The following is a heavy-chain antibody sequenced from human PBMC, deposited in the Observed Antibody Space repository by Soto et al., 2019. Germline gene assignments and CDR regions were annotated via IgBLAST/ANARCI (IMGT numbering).Heavy chain of an antibody. CDR3: ARYFRGSGRYFFDY. D-gene: IGHD6-19*01. V-gene: IGHV3-7*03. J-gene: IGHJ4*02. Sequence: GGSLRLSCVASEFTFISSFMGWVRQAPGKGLEWVANINQDGGGTYYVDSVEGRFTISRDNAKDSLYLQMNSLRGEDTAVYYCARYFRGSGRYFFDYWGQGTLVTVSS. CDR1: EFTFISSF. CDR2: INQDGGGT.